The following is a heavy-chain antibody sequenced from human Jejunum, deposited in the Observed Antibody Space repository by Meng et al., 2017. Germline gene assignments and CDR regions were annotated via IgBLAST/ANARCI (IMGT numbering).Heavy chain of an antibody. CDR1: GDSVYSNSAA. J-gene: IGHJ5*02. Sequence: VLQPPLCSRLVKPSQTLSLTCAISGDSVYSNSAAWNCLRQSPSRGLEWLGRTYYRSKWYSDYAVSVKSRITINTDTSKNQLSLQLNSVTPEDTAVYYCARDESRLLRSWGQGTLVTVFS. D-gene: IGHD3-22*01. V-gene: IGHV6-1*01. CDR3: ARDESRLLRS. CDR2: TYYRSKWYS.